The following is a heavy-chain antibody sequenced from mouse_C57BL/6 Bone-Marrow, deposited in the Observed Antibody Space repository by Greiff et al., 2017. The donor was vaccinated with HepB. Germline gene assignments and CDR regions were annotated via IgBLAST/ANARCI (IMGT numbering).Heavy chain of an antibody. CDR3: ARSGHDSYAMDY. V-gene: IGHV1-20*01. CDR2: INPYNGDT. D-gene: IGHD1-3*01. CDR1: GYSFTGYF. Sequence: EVKLQESGPELVKPGDSVKISCKASGYSFTGYFMNWVMQSHGKSLEWIGRINPYNGDTFYNQKFKGKATLTVDKSSSTAHMELRSLTSEDSAGYCCARSGHDSYAMDYWGQGTSVTVSS. J-gene: IGHJ4*01.